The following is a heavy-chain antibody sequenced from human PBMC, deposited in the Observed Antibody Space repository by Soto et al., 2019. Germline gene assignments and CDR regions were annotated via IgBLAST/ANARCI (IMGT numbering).Heavy chain of an antibody. Sequence: QVHLVESGGGVVQAGRSLRLSCSASGFAFNIYGVHWVRQAPGKGLEWVAVISHDGSRKYYADSVKGRFTISRDNSKNTLYMHMNRLRVDDTAVYYRVKYYVIAVAGAEILFDVCGQGTLVSVYS. CDR3: VKYYVIAVAGAEILFDV. V-gene: IGHV3-30*18. J-gene: IGHJ4*02. CDR2: ISHDGSRK. D-gene: IGHD6-19*01. CDR1: GFAFNIYG.